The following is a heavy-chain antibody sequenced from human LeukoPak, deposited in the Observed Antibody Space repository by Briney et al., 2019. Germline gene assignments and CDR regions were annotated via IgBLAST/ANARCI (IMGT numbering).Heavy chain of an antibody. CDR2: IYYSGST. J-gene: IGHJ4*02. CDR3: ARERNDYHFDC. Sequence: SETLSLTCTVSGGSISRGGYYWSWIRQHPGKGLEWIGYIYYSGSTYYNPSLKSRVTISVDTSKNQFSLKLSSVTAADTAVYYCARERNDYHFDCWGQGTLVTVSS. D-gene: IGHD4-11*01. V-gene: IGHV4-31*03. CDR1: GGSISRGGYY.